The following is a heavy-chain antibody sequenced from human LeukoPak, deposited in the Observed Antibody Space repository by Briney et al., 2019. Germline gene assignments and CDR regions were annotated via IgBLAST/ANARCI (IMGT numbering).Heavy chain of an antibody. CDR3: ARAGGVKTAALDLDY. CDR2: IYYSGSA. Sequence: SETLSLTCTVSGGSISDYSWSWIRQPPGKGLEWIGNIYYSGSANHNPSLKSRVTISRDTSKNQFSLKLTSVTTADTAVYYCARAGGVKTAALDLDYWGQGTLVTVSS. D-gene: IGHD6-25*01. CDR1: GGSISDYS. V-gene: IGHV4-59*01. J-gene: IGHJ4*02.